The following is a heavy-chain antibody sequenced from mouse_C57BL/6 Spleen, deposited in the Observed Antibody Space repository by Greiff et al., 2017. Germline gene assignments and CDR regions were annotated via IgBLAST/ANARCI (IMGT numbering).Heavy chain of an antibody. V-gene: IGHV5-17*01. J-gene: IGHJ1*03. CDR2: ISSGSSTI. CDR3: ARPGTGWYFDV. D-gene: IGHD4-1*01. Sequence: EVQLVESGGGLVKPGGSLKLSCAASGFPFSDYGMHWVRQAPEKGLEWVAYISSGSSTIYYADTVKGRFTISRDNAKNTLFLQMTSLRSEDTAMYYCARPGTGWYFDVWGTGTTVTVSS. CDR1: GFPFSDYG.